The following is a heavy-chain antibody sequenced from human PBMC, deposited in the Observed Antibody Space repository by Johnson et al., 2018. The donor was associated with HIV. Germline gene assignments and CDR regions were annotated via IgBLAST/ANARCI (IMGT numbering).Heavy chain of an antibody. D-gene: IGHD2-2*01. Sequence: QVQLVESGGGLVQPGGSLRLSCAASGFIFSDYYMSWIRQAPGKGLEWVSYISSSAGTISYTDSVKGRFTISRDNAKNSLYLQMNSLTAEDTAVYYCAKDLLYCSSTSCHSYNLDAFDIWGQGTMVTVSS. J-gene: IGHJ3*02. V-gene: IGHV3-11*04. CDR2: ISSSAGTI. CDR1: GFIFSDYY. CDR3: AKDLLYCSSTSCHSYNLDAFDI.